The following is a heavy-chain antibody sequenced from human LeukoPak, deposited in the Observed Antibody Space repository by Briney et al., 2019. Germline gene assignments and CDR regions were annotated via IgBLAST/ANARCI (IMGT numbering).Heavy chain of an antibody. CDR1: GFTVSSNY. J-gene: IGHJ4*02. Sequence: PGGSLRLSCAASGFTVSSNYMGWVRQAPGKGLEWLSVIYSGGNTYYGDSVKGRFTISRDNSKNTLYLQMNNLRAEDTAVYYYATRPSGDYPYFDYWGQGTLVTVSS. V-gene: IGHV3-53*01. CDR3: ATRPSGDYPYFDY. CDR2: IYSGGNT. D-gene: IGHD4-17*01.